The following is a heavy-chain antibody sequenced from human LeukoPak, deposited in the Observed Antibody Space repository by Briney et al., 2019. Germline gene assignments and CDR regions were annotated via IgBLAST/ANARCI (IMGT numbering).Heavy chain of an antibody. D-gene: IGHD6-19*01. J-gene: IGHJ4*02. V-gene: IGHV3-23*01. CDR1: GFTFNIYA. Sequence: GGSLRLSCAASGFTFNIYAMSWVRQAPGKGLGWVSAISASDLATYYADSVKGRFTISRDKSKNTLYLQMNSLRGEDTAEYFCAKDFSGSFDYWGQGTLVTVSS. CDR3: AKDFSGSFDY. CDR2: ISASDLAT.